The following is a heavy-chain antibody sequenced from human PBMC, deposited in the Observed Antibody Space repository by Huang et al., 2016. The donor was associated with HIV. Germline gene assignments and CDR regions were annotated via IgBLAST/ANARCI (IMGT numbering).Heavy chain of an antibody. CDR1: GYTFNTYA. D-gene: IGHD3-10*01. J-gene: IGHJ6*01. CDR2: SNTNTGDP. CDR3: ARGLRYYYGSGTPHYYYY. Sequence: QVQLVQSGSELKKPGASVKVSCKASGYTFNTYAVNWVRQAPGQGLEWKGGSNTNTGDPTYAQGFAGRFVFSLDASISTVYLQITSLKAEDTAVYYCARGLRYYYGSGTPHYYYY. V-gene: IGHV7-4-1*02.